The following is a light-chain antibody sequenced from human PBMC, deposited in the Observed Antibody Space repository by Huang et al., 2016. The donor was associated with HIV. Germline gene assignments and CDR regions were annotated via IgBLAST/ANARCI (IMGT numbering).Light chain of an antibody. CDR1: QSINSY. V-gene: IGKV1-39*01. Sequence: DIQMTQSPSSLSASVGDRVTITCRASQSINSYLNWYQQKTGKAPKVLIYAASSLQGGVPSRFSCSGSGTDFTLTINSLQPEDFAIYYCQQSYNTPLTFGGGTRLEIK. CDR3: QQSYNTPLT. CDR2: AAS. J-gene: IGKJ4*01.